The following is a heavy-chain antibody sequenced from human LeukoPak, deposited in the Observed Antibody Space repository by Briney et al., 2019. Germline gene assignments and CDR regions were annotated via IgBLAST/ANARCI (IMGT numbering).Heavy chain of an antibody. CDR3: ARALTGYYAVGY. V-gene: IGHV3-21*01. Sequence: PGGSLRLSCAASGFTFSSYSMNWVRQAPGKGLEWVSSISSSSSYICYADSVKGRFTISRDNAKNSLYLQMNSLRAEDTAVYYCARALTGYYAVGYWGQGTLVTVSS. D-gene: IGHD3-9*01. CDR2: ISSSSSYI. J-gene: IGHJ4*02. CDR1: GFTFSSYS.